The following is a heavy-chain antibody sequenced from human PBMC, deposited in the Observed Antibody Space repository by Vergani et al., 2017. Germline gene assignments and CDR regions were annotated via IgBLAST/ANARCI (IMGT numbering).Heavy chain of an antibody. CDR2: ISYSGTT. Sequence: QVRLQESGPGLVKPAQTLSLTCIVSGDSINSNDYYWSWIRQPPGKGLESLGYISYSGTTYYSPSLKSRVTISLDTSKSQFSLRLTSVTAADSAIYYCAGDTHSWQRADRWGQGLLVSVSS. V-gene: IGHV4-31*04. D-gene: IGHD6-13*01. CDR1: GDSINSNDYY. CDR3: AGDTHSWQRADR. J-gene: IGHJ5*02.